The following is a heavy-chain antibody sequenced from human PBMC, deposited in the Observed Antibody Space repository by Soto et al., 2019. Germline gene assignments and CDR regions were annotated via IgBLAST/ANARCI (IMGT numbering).Heavy chain of an antibody. V-gene: IGHV1-18*04. CDR3: AREEYRQLDH. CDR2: ISTNSGHT. CDR1: GYTFTNYG. J-gene: IGHJ5*02. D-gene: IGHD3-16*02. Sequence: GASVKVSCKASGYTFTNYGISWVRQAPGQGLEWMGWISTNSGHTDYAQNLRGRVTMTTDTSTTTAYMELRSLRSDDTAVYYCAREEYRQLDHWGQGTLVTVPQ.